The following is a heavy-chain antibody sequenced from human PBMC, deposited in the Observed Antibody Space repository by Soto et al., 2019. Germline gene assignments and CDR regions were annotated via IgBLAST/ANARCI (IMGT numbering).Heavy chain of an antibody. D-gene: IGHD2-15*01. Sequence: TGGSLRLSCAVSGFSVSSNYMSWVCQAPGKGLEWVSILCSGANTHNADSVRGTFTISRDNSKNTLYLQMNSLRAEDTAVYYCARAGCDGGRCYTLVGLRYGMDVWGQGTTVTVSS. J-gene: IGHJ6*02. V-gene: IGHV3-66*01. CDR1: GFSVSSNY. CDR2: LCSGANT. CDR3: ARAGCDGGRCYTLVGLRYGMDV.